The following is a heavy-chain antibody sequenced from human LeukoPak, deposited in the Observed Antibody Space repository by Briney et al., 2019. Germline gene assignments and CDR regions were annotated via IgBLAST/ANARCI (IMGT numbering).Heavy chain of an antibody. J-gene: IGHJ2*01. D-gene: IGHD3-22*01. CDR3: VRPLQRGYDSSGYPGSFDL. Sequence: PGGSLRLSCAVSGFTFSNYWMSWVRQAPGKGLEWVANIKQDGSEKYYVDSVKGRFTISRDNAKNSLYLQMNSLRAEDTAVYYCVRPLQRGYDSSGYPGSFDLWGRGTLVTVSS. V-gene: IGHV3-7*02. CDR2: IKQDGSEK. CDR1: GFTFSNYW.